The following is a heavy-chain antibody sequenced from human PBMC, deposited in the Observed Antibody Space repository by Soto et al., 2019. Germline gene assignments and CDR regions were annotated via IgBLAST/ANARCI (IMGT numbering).Heavy chain of an antibody. V-gene: IGHV2-5*02. J-gene: IGHJ4*02. D-gene: IGHD1-1*01. Sequence: GPTLVNPTQTLTLSCTFSGFSLSTTGVGVGWIRQPPGKALEWLALIYWDDDKRYSPSLKSRLTITKDTSKNQVVLTMTNMDPVDTATYYCAHLKWQQLGFDYWGQGTLVTVSS. CDR3: AHLKWQQLGFDY. CDR1: GFSLSTTGVG. CDR2: IYWDDDK.